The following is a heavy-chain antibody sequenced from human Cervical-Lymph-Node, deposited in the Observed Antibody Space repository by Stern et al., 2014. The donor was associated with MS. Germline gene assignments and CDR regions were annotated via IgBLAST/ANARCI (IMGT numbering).Heavy chain of an antibody. CDR3: GGGPPATDY. Sequence: QVQLVQSGAEVKKPGSSVKVSCKASGGTFSSYVISWVRQAPGQGLEWMGGIIPIFGTTNYAQKFQGRVTITADKSTSTAYMELNGLRSEAAAVYYGGGGPPATDYWGQGTLVTVSS. CDR2: IIPIFGTT. CDR1: GGTFSSYV. V-gene: IGHV1-69*06. J-gene: IGHJ4*02. D-gene: IGHD3-16*01.